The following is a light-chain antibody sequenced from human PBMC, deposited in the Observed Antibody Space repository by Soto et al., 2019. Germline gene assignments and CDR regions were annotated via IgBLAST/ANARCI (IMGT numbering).Light chain of an antibody. CDR3: QQYNSWPPFT. Sequence: EIVMTQSPATLSASPGERATLSCRASQSVSSKVGWYQQKPGQAPRLLIYGAATRATGIPARFSGSGSGTDFTLTISSLQSEDFAVYYCQQYNSWPPFTFGQGTRLEIK. CDR2: GAA. V-gene: IGKV3D-15*01. CDR1: QSVSSK. J-gene: IGKJ5*01.